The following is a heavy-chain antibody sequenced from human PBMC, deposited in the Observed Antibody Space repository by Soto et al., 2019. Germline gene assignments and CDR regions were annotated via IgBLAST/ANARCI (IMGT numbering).Heavy chain of an antibody. V-gene: IGHV3-7*01. J-gene: IGHJ4*02. D-gene: IGHD1-1*01. CDR2: INQDGNED. Sequence: GSLRLACSASGFTFSCYWMNGVRQAPGKGLEWVANINQDGNEDNLLDSVKGRFTISRDNAKNSLFLQMNSLRVDDKAVYYCARTGDGQHDFLDYWGQGAPVTVYS. CDR3: ARTGDGQHDFLDY. CDR1: GFTFSCYW.